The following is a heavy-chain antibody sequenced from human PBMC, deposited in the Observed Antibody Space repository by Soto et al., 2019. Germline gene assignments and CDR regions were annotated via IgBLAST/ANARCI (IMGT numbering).Heavy chain of an antibody. CDR2: IYTDGTT. J-gene: IGHJ4*02. CDR3: ARNFDIAATGTAFDS. CDR1: GDSISDYFY. V-gene: IGHV4-4*07. D-gene: IGHD6-13*01. Sequence: PSETLSLTCTVYGDSISDYFYWSWIRQPAGKGLEWIGRIYTDGTTKYNPSLKSRVTLSLDKSKNQFSLRLDSVTAADTAVYSCARNFDIAATGTAFDSWGRGVLVTVSS.